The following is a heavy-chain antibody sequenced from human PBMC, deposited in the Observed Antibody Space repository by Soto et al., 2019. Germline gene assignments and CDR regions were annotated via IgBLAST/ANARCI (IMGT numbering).Heavy chain of an antibody. J-gene: IGHJ6*02. CDR3: ARDVDTAMAYGMDV. CDR2: IIPIFGTA. D-gene: IGHD5-18*01. Sequence: AAVKVSCKASGGTFSRYAISWVRQAPGQGLEWMGGIIPIFGTANYAQKFQGRVTITADESTSTAYMELSSLRSEEKDVYYCARDVDTAMAYGMDVWGQGTTVTVSS. CDR1: GGTFSRYA. V-gene: IGHV1-69*13.